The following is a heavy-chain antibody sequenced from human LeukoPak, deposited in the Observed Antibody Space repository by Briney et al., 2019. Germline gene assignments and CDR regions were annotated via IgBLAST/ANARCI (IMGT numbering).Heavy chain of an antibody. D-gene: IGHD3-10*01. CDR1: GPFISRYY. J-gene: IGHJ5*02. Sequence: SETLSLTCTVSGPFISRYYGSWMRQPAGKGLEWIGHICFSWSTKFNPSLERRVTKSLSKSKNHSSPKLRSRTARNTAEFYRGSTNNNPSLKSRVTISLDTSTTPISLKLRSVTAADTAVYYCARLGVRGAIPHNWFDPWGQGTLVTVSS. CDR2: ICFSWST. V-gene: IGHV4-4*07. CDR3: GSTNNNPSLKSRVTISLDTSTTPISLKLRSVTAADTAVYYCARLGVRGAIPHNWFDP.